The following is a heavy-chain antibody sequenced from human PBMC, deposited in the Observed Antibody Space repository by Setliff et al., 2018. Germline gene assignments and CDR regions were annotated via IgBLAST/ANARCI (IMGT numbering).Heavy chain of an antibody. CDR1: GFTFSSYW. CDR3: ARDGGEY. J-gene: IGHJ4*02. CDR2: IRQDGGQT. Sequence: LRLSCAASGFTFSSYWMSWVRQAPGKGLEWVANIRQDGGQTYYEDSVKGRFTISRDNAKNSLYLQMNSLRAEDTAVYYCARDGGEYWGQGTLVTVSS. D-gene: IGHD3-16*01. V-gene: IGHV3-7*01.